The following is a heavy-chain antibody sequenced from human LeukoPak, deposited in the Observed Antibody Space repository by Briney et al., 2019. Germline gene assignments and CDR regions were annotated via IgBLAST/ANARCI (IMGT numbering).Heavy chain of an antibody. CDR3: ARSLYCSSTSCYTRNSYYYYMDV. J-gene: IGHJ6*03. CDR1: GYSISSGYY. Sequence: SETLSLTCAVSGYSISSGYYWGWIRQPPGKGLEWIGSIYHSGSTYYNPSLKGRVTISVDTSKNQFALKLTSVTAADTAVYYCARSLYCSSTSCYTRNSYYYYMDVWGKGTTVTVSS. V-gene: IGHV4-38-2*01. D-gene: IGHD2-2*02. CDR2: IYHSGST.